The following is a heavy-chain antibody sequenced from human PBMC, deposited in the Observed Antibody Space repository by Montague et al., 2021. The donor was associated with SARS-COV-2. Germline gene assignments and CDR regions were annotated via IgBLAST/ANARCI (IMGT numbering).Heavy chain of an antibody. Sequence: SVKVSCKASGYTFTGYYMHWVRQAPGQGLEWMGRINPNSGGTNYAQKFQGRVTMTRDTSISTAYMELSRLRSDDTAVYYCATPRGGYSYGIDAFDIWGQGTMVTVSS. V-gene: IGHV1-2*06. D-gene: IGHD5-18*01. CDR3: ATPRGGYSYGIDAFDI. J-gene: IGHJ3*02. CDR1: GYTFTGYY. CDR2: INPNSGGT.